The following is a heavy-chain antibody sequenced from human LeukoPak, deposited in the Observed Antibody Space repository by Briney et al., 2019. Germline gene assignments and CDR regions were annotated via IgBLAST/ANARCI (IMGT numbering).Heavy chain of an antibody. CDR1: GYTFTSYG. CDR3: ARDSPGTYYYDSSGYGNWFDP. Sequence: GASVKVSCKASGYTFTSYGISWVRQAPGQGLEWMGWISAYNGKIKYAQKLQGRVTMTTDTSTSTAYMELRSLRSDDTAVYYCARDSPGTYYYDSSGYGNWFDPWGQGTLVTVSS. CDR2: ISAYNGKI. V-gene: IGHV1-18*01. J-gene: IGHJ5*02. D-gene: IGHD3-22*01.